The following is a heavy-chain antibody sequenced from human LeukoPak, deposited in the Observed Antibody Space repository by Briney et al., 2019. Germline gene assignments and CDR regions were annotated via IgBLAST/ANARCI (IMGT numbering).Heavy chain of an antibody. CDR2: INHSGST. D-gene: IGHD3-10*01. Sequence: PSETLSLTCAVYGGSFSGYYWSWIRQPPGKGLEWIGEINHSGSTNYNPSLKSRVTISVDTSKNQFSLKLSSVTAADTAVYYCARFYGSGSRYFDSWGQGTLVTVSS. V-gene: IGHV4-34*01. J-gene: IGHJ4*02. CDR1: GGSFSGYY. CDR3: ARFYGSGSRYFDS.